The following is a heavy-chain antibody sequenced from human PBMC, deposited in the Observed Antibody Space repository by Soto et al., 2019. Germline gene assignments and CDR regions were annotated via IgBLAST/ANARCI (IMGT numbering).Heavy chain of an antibody. CDR2: INHSGST. CDR3: ARRAVAGDLDY. V-gene: IGHV4-34*01. J-gene: IGHJ4*02. Sequence: QVQLQQWGAGLLKPSETLSLTCAVYGGSFSGYYWSWIRQPPGKGLEWIGEINHSGSTNYNPSLKSRVTISVDTSKNQFSLKLSSVTAADTAVYYCARRAVAGDLDYWGQGTLVTVSS. CDR1: GGSFSGYY. D-gene: IGHD6-19*01.